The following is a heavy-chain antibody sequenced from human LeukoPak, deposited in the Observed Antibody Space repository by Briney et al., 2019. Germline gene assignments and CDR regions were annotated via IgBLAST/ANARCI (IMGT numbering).Heavy chain of an antibody. J-gene: IGHJ6*02. V-gene: IGHV1-18*01. CDR3: ARDPYCSGGSCYFHYYGMDV. CDR2: ISAYNGNT. Sequence: ASVKVSCKASGYTFTSYGISWVRQAPGQGLEWMGWISAYNGNTNYAQKLQGRVTMTTDTSTSTAYMELRSLRSDDTAVYYCARDPYCSGGSCYFHYYGMDVWGQGTTVTVSS. D-gene: IGHD2-15*01. CDR1: GYTFTSYG.